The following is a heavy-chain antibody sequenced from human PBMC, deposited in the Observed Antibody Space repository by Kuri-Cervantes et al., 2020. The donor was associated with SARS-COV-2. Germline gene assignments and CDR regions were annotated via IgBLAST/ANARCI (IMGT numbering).Heavy chain of an antibody. CDR3: ARDPNANHNNWFDP. D-gene: IGHD4/OR15-4a*01. CDR1: GGSLSSSSYY. CDR2: IYYSGST. Sequence: SETLSLTCTVSGGSLSSSSYYWGWIRQPPGKGLEWIGSIYYSGSTNYNPSLKSRVTISVDTSKNQFSLKLSSVTAADTAVYYCARDPNANHNNWFDPWGQGTLVTVSS. V-gene: IGHV4-39*07. J-gene: IGHJ5*02.